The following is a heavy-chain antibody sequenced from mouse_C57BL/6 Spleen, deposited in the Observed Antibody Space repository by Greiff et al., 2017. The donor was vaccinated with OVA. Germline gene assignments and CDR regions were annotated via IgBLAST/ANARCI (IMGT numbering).Heavy chain of an antibody. CDR2: ISDGGSYT. CDR3: ARDTYGNYFAY. V-gene: IGHV5-4*01. D-gene: IGHD2-1*01. Sequence: EVQLQESGGGLVKPGGSLKLSCAASGFTFSSYAMSWVRQTPEKRLEWVATISDGGSYTYYPDNVKGRFTISRDNAKNNLYLQMSHLKSEDTAMYYCARDTYGNYFAYWGQGTLVTVSA. CDR1: GFTFSSYA. J-gene: IGHJ3*01.